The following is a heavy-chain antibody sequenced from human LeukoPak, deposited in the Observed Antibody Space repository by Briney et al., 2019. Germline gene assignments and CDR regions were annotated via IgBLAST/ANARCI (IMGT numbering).Heavy chain of an antibody. J-gene: IGHJ6*02. CDR1: GGXISSYY. Sequence: PSETLSLTCTVSGGXISSYYCSWIRQPPGKGLEWIGYIYYSGSTNYNPSLKSRVTISVDTSKNQFSLKLSSVTAADTAVYYCARDSASNYYYYGMDVWGQGTTVTVSS. D-gene: IGHD2-15*01. CDR2: IYYSGST. CDR3: ARDSASNYYYYGMDV. V-gene: IGHV4-59*01.